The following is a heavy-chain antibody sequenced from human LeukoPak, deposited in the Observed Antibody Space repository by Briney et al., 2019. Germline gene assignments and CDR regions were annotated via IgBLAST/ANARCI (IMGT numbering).Heavy chain of an antibody. J-gene: IGHJ6*02. D-gene: IGHD2-2*01. V-gene: IGHV1-69*04. CDR1: GGTFSYYA. CDR2: IIPILGIT. Sequence: SVKVSCKASGGTFSYYAISWVRQAPGQGLEWMGRIIPILGITNYAQKFQGRVTITADKSTSTAYMELSSLRSEDTAVYYCARARTSSILGQYYGMDVWGQGTTVTVSS. CDR3: ARARTSSILGQYYGMDV.